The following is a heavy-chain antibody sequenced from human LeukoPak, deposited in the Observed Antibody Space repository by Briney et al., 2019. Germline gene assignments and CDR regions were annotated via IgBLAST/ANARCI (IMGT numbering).Heavy chain of an antibody. J-gene: IGHJ4*02. Sequence: ASVKVSCKASGYTFTGYYMHWVRQAPGQGLEWLGWISPNSGGTNYAQKFQGRVTMTRDTSISTAYMELSRLRSDHTAVYYCARGRGYSSSWYFDSWGQGTLVTVSS. CDR1: GYTFTGYY. D-gene: IGHD6-13*01. CDR3: ARGRGYSSSWYFDS. CDR2: ISPNSGGT. V-gene: IGHV1-2*02.